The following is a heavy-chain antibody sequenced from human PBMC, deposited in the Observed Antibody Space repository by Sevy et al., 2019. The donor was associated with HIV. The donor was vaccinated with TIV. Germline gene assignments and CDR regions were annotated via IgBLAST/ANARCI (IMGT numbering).Heavy chain of an antibody. Sequence: EGSLRLSCAASGFTFSGSAMHWVRQASGKGLEWVGRIRSQANSYATAYAASVKGRFTISRDDSKNTAYLQMNSLKTEDTAVYYCTRTYYYDSSGYYYIDYWGQGTLVTVSS. V-gene: IGHV3-73*01. CDR1: GFTFSGSA. J-gene: IGHJ4*02. CDR2: IRSQANSYAT. D-gene: IGHD3-22*01. CDR3: TRTYYYDSSGYYYIDY.